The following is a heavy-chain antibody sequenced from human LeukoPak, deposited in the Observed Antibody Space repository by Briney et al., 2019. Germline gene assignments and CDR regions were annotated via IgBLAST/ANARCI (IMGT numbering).Heavy chain of an antibody. J-gene: IGHJ4*02. D-gene: IGHD3-10*01. CDR3: ARAGTRYYSGSDTLDF. Sequence: GGSLRLSCAASGFSFSTYAMHWVRQAPGKGLEWVAIISYDGDVKYYADSVGGRFTISRDNSKNTLYLQMNSLRAEDTAVHYCARAGTRYYSGSDTLDFWGQGTLVTVSS. CDR2: ISYDGDVK. V-gene: IGHV3-30-3*01. CDR1: GFSFSTYA.